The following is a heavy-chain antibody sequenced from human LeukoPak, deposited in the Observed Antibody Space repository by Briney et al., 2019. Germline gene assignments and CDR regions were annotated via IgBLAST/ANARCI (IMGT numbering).Heavy chain of an antibody. CDR1: GGSISSYY. V-gene: IGHV4-59*01. J-gene: IGHJ4*02. CDR2: IYYSGGT. D-gene: IGHD2-21*02. CDR3: AKVGENCGGDCWGY. Sequence: SETLSLTCTVSGGSISSYYWSWLRQPPGKGLEWIGYIYYSGGTNYNPSLESRVTISVDTSKNQFSLRLNSVNAADTAVYYCAKVGENCGGDCWGYWGQGTLVTVSS.